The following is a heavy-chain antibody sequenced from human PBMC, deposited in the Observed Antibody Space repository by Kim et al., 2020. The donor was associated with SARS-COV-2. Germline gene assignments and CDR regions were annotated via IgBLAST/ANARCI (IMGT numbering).Heavy chain of an antibody. CDR3: ARDLKIAVAAKWHYYYGMDV. Sequence: GGSLRLSCAASGFTFSSYAMHWVRQAPGKGLEWVAVISYDGSNKYYADSVKGRFTISRDNSKNTLYLQMNSLRAEDTAVYYCARDLKIAVAAKWHYYYGMDVWGQGTTVTVSS. D-gene: IGHD6-19*01. J-gene: IGHJ6*02. V-gene: IGHV3-30*04. CDR2: ISYDGSNK. CDR1: GFTFSSYA.